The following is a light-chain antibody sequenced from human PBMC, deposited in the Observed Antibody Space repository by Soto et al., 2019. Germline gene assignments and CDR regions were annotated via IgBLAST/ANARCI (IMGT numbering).Light chain of an antibody. V-gene: IGLV2-14*01. CDR3: ASYTNTNPRL. CDR2: DVT. Sequence: QSALTQPASVSGSPGQSITISCTGTSSDVGGYNYVSWYQQHPGKAPKLMIYDVTNRPSGVSNRFSGSKSGNTASLTISGLKAEDEAAYYCASYTNTNPRLFGGGTKLTVL. J-gene: IGLJ2*01. CDR1: SSDVGGYNY.